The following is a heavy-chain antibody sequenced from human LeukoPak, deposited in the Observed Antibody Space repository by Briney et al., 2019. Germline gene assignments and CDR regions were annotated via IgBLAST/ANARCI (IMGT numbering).Heavy chain of an antibody. Sequence: GESLRLSCTASGFTFSNFWMGWVRQAPGKGLEWVSSISSSSSYIYYADSVKGRFTISRDNAKNSLYLQMNSLRAEDTAVYYCAREEMYSSGWQTFDYWGQGTLVTVSS. CDR3: AREEMYSSGWQTFDY. CDR1: GFTFSNFW. CDR2: ISSSSSYI. J-gene: IGHJ4*02. D-gene: IGHD6-19*01. V-gene: IGHV3-21*01.